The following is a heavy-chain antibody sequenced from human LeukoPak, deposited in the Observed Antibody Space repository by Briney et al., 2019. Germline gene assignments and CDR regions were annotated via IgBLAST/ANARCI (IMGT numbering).Heavy chain of an antibody. CDR1: GFTFSNHG. V-gene: IGHV3-23*01. CDR2: ISPSGDIT. J-gene: IGHJ4*02. Sequence: GGSLRLSCAAYGFTFSNHGMDWVRQAPGKGLEWVSGISPSGDITYYANSVKGRFTISRDNSKNTLYLEVIRLTPEDSAVYYCAKDDAWLRFGEWSQGTLVTVSS. CDR3: AKDDAWLRFGE. D-gene: IGHD5-12*01.